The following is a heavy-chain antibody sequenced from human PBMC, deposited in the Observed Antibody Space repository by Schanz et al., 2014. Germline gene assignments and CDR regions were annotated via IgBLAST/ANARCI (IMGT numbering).Heavy chain of an antibody. D-gene: IGHD3-9*01. V-gene: IGHV3-23*03. CDR1: GFTFSTYA. CDR3: AKQIHYDILTVTRN. J-gene: IGHJ4*02. Sequence: EVQLVESGGGLVQPGGSLRLSCAASGFTFSTYAMSWVRQAPGKGPEWVAVIWSDGSGKYYADSVKGRFTISRDSPKNTLYLQMNSLRAEDTAVYYCAKQIHYDILTVTRNWGQGTLVTVSS. CDR2: IWSDGSGK.